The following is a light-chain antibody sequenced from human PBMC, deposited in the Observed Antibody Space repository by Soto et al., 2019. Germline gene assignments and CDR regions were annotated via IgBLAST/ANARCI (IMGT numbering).Light chain of an antibody. Sequence: DIHMTQSPSTLSASVGDRVTITCRAIQSISNRLARYQQKPGKATKLLIYKASSLESGVPSRFSGSGSGTEFTLTSSSLQPDDVSTYYCQQYNSYPRTFGQGTKVEIK. CDR2: KAS. J-gene: IGKJ2*01. CDR1: QSISNR. V-gene: IGKV1-5*03. CDR3: QQYNSYPRT.